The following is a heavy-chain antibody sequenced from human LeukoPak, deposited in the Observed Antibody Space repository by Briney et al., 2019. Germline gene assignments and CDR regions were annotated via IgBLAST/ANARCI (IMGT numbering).Heavy chain of an antibody. CDR3: ARDRYSSSWYWTD. Sequence: SETLSLTCTVSGGSISSSSYYWGWIRQPPGKGLEWIGSIYYSGSTYYNPSLKSRLTISVDTSKNQFSLKLSSVTAADTAVYYCARDRYSSSWYWTDWGQGTLVTVSS. J-gene: IGHJ4*02. CDR1: GGSISSSSYY. CDR2: IYYSGST. V-gene: IGHV4-39*07. D-gene: IGHD6-13*01.